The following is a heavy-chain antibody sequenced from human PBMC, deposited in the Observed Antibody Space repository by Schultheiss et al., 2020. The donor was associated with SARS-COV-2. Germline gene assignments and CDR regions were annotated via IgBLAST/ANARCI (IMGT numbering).Heavy chain of an antibody. V-gene: IGHV3-64D*08. CDR3: VKSNWALQVADD. Sequence: GESLKISCSASGFTFGNYGMHWVRQAPGKGLEYVSSISGDAHGTHYSDSVKGRFAISRDNPMNSLFLQMNSLRPEDSAVYYCVKSNWALQVADDWGQGTLVTVSS. J-gene: IGHJ4*02. CDR1: GFTFGNYG. D-gene: IGHD1-1*01. CDR2: ISGDAHGT.